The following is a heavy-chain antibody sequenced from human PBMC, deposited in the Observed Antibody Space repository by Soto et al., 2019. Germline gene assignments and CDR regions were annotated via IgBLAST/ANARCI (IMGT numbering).Heavy chain of an antibody. CDR2: ISSSSSAI. CDR1: GFSFSSYS. CDR3: ARDYRSGYQRAYGMDV. V-gene: IGHV3-48*01. J-gene: IGHJ6*02. Sequence: PGGSLRLSCAASGFSFSSYSINWVRQAPGKGLEWVSYISSSSSAIYYADSVKGRFTISRDNAKNSLYLQMNSLRAEDTAVYYCARDYRSGYQRAYGMDVWGQGTKVTVSS. D-gene: IGHD5-12*01.